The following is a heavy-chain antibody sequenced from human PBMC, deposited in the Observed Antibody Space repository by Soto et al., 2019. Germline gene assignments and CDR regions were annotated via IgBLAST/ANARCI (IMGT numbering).Heavy chain of an antibody. J-gene: IGHJ5*02. V-gene: IGHV4-30-2*03. CDR2: IYYSGST. Sequence: SETLSLTCAVSGGSICSGGYSWSWIRQPPGKGLEGIGSIYYSGSTYYSTSLKSRVTISVDTSKNQFSLKLSSVTAADTAVYYCARRERAAGTDWWFDPWGQGTLVTVSS. CDR3: ARRERAAGTDWWFDP. CDR1: GGSICSGGYS. D-gene: IGHD6-13*01.